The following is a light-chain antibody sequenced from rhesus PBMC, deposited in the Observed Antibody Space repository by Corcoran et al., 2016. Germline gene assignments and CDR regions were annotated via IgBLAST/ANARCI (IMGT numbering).Light chain of an antibody. CDR3: NSYATNSALI. CDR1: SSDIGGYNR. J-gene: IGLJ1*01. Sequence: QAALTQSPSVSGSPGQSVTISCTGTSSDIGGYNRVSWYQQHPSKAPKVMIYEVTKRPSGVSDRFSGSKSGNTASLTISGLQAEDEADYYCNSYATNSALIFGAGTRLTVL. V-gene: IGLV2-13*02. CDR2: EVT.